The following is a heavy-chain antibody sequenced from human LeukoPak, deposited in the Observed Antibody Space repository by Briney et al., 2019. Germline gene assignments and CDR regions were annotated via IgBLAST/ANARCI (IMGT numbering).Heavy chain of an antibody. D-gene: IGHD4-17*01. J-gene: IGHJ4*02. CDR2: ISYDGSNK. CDR1: GLTFSSYA. Sequence: GRSLRLSCAASGLTFSSYAMHWVRQAPGKGLEWEAVISYDGSNKYYADSVKGRFTISRDYSKNTLYLQMNNLRAEGTAVYYCARDHPSNYGVSRMGSYFDYWGQGTLVTVSS. V-gene: IGHV3-30*04. CDR3: ARDHPSNYGVSRMGSYFDY.